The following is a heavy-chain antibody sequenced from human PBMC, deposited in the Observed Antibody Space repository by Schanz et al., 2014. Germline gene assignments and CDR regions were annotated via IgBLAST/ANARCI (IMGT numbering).Heavy chain of an antibody. J-gene: IGHJ4*02. D-gene: IGHD2-2*03. V-gene: IGHV3-74*01. CDR3: ARAGYCTSVSCSLFVSDY. CDR2: ISSGGGST. CDR1: GFTFSSHW. Sequence: EVQLVQSGGGLVQPGGSLRLSCAASGFTFSSHWMHWVRQDPGKGLEWVSSISSGGGSTYYADSVKGRFTISRDNSKSTLYVEMNSLRAEDTAVYYCARAGYCTSVSCSLFVSDYWGQGTLVTVSS.